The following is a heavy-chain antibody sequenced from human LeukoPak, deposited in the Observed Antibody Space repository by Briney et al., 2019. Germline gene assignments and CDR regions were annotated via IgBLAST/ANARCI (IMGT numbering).Heavy chain of an antibody. CDR3: AKEKNSYSSSSGQGY. CDR2: ISDSGSST. J-gene: IGHJ4*02. D-gene: IGHD6-6*01. Sequence: GGSLRLSCAASGLTFSSYAMSWVRQAPGKGLEWVSAISDSGSSTYYADSVKGRLTVSRDNSKNTLYLQMTSLRGDDTAVYYCAKEKNSYSSSSGQGYWGQGTLVTVSS. CDR1: GLTFSSYA. V-gene: IGHV3-23*01.